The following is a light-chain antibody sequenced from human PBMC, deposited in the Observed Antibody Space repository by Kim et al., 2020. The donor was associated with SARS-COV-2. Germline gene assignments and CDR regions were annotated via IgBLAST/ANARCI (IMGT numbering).Light chain of an antibody. CDR2: YDT. J-gene: IGLJ2*01. CDR3: QVWDTTSDHVV. Sequence: PGETARSSSGANDIGRLSVPWYQQKPGHTPVVVIYYDTNRPSGIPERFSGSNSGNTATLTISTVEAGDEADYYCQVWDTTSDHVVFGGGTQLTVL. CDR1: DIGRLS. V-gene: IGLV3-21*04.